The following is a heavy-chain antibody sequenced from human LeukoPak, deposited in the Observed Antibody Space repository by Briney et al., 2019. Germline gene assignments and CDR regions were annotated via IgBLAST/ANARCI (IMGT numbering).Heavy chain of an antibody. V-gene: IGHV4-59*08. CDR1: GGSISSYY. Sequence: SETLSLTCTVSGGSISSYYWSWIRQPPGKGLEWIGYIYYSGSTNYNPSLKSRVTISVDTSENQFSLKLSSVTAADTAVYYCARQTGVLYYYGMDVWGQGTTVTVSS. J-gene: IGHJ6*02. CDR3: ARQTGVLYYYGMDV. CDR2: IYYSGST. D-gene: IGHD7-27*01.